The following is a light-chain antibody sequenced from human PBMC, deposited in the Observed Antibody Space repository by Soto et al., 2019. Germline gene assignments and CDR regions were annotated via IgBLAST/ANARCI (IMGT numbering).Light chain of an antibody. CDR1: QSISSW. J-gene: IGKJ1*01. V-gene: IGKV1-5*03. CDR2: KAS. Sequence: DIQMTQSPSTLSASVGDRVTITCRASQSISSWLAWYQQKPGKAPKLLIYKASSLESGVPSRFSGSGSGTAFHLPISSLQPDDFATYYCQQYNSYWTFGQGTKVEIK. CDR3: QQYNSYWT.